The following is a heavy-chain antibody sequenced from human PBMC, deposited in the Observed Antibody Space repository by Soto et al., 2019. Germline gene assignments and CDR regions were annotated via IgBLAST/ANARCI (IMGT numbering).Heavy chain of an antibody. V-gene: IGHV1-18*01. Sequence: ASVKVSCKASGYTFTSYGISWVRQAPGQGLEWMGWISAYNGNTNYAQKLQGRVTMTTDTSTSTAYMELRSLRSDDTAVYYCARARYYYDSSGYHFDYWAREPWSPS. CDR1: GYTFTSYG. CDR2: ISAYNGNT. CDR3: ARARYYYDSSGYHFDY. D-gene: IGHD3-22*01. J-gene: IGHJ4*02.